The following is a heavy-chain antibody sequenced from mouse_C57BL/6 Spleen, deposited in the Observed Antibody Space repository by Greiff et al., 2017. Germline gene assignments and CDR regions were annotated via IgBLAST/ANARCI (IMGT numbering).Heavy chain of an antibody. D-gene: IGHD2-4*01. J-gene: IGHJ2*01. CDR2: INYDGSST. CDR3: AREGPDDYGDFDY. CDR1: GFTFSDYY. Sequence: EVKLVESEGGLVQPGSSMKLSCTASGFTFSDYYMAWVRQVPEKGLEWVANINYDGSSTYYLDSLKSRFIISRDNAKNILYLQMSSLKSEDTATYYCAREGPDDYGDFDYWGQGTTLTVSS. V-gene: IGHV5-16*01.